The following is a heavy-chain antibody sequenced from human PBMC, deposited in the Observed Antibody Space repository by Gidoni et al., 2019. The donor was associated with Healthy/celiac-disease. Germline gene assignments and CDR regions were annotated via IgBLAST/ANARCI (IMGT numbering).Heavy chain of an antibody. Sequence: EVQLVESGGGLVQPGGSLRLSCAASGVTVSSNYMSWVRQAPGKGLEWVSVIYSGGSTYYADSVKGRFTISRDNSKNTLYLQMNSLRAEDTAVYYCARDPIIQPRDYWGQGTLVTVSS. J-gene: IGHJ4*02. CDR3: ARDPIIQPRDY. CDR1: GVTVSSNY. D-gene: IGHD5-18*01. CDR2: IYSGGST. V-gene: IGHV3-66*01.